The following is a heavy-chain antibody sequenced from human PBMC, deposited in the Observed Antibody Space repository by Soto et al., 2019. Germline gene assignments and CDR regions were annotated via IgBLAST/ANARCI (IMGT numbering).Heavy chain of an antibody. Sequence: PSETLSLTCAVYGGSFSGYYWSWIRQPPGKGLEWIGEINHSGSTNYNPSLKSRVTISVDTSKNQFSLKLSSVTAADTAVYYCARSLQQLVRGDYYYYVDVWGNGTAVTNSS. CDR3: ARSLQQLVRGDYYYYVDV. CDR1: GGSFSGYY. J-gene: IGHJ6*03. CDR2: INHSGST. D-gene: IGHD6-13*01. V-gene: IGHV4-34*01.